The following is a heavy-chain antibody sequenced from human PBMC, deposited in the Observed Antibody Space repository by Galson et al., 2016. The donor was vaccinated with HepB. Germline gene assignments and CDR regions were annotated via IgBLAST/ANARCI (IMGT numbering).Heavy chain of an antibody. Sequence: SLRLSCAGSGFIFGDYGMHWVRQAPGKGLECVAVISYHGRDKYYRDTVKGRFTISRDNSNNMQYLRMSSLRVEDTAVYYCARGPPYPLPTSTSPPDYWGQGTLVTVSS. D-gene: IGHD2-2*01. V-gene: IGHV3-33*05. CDR2: ISYHGRDK. CDR3: ARGPPYPLPTSTSPPDY. J-gene: IGHJ4*02. CDR1: GFIFGDYG.